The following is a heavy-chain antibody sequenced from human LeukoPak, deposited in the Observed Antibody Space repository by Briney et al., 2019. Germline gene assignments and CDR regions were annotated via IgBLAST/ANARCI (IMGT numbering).Heavy chain of an antibody. CDR1: GASISRGSHY. J-gene: IGHJ4*02. Sequence: SQTLSLTCTVSGASISRGSHYWSWIRQPAGKGLEWIGRIYATGNTNYSPSLWRRVTIPVDTSKNQFSLRLHYVAAADPTVYYSARDRYYSDSSGYYLFDYWGQGTLVTVSS. CDR3: ARDRYYSDSSGYYLFDY. CDR2: IYATGNT. D-gene: IGHD3-22*01. V-gene: IGHV4-61*02.